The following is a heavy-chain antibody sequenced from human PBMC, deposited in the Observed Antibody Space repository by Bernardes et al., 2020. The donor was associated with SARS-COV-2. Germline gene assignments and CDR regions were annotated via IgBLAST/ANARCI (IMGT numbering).Heavy chain of an antibody. CDR1: GFRFSSYT. J-gene: IGHJ3*02. CDR3: AKDMLGMVPDAFDI. V-gene: IGHV3-23*01. CDR2: ISGSGGST. Sequence: GGSLRLSCAASGFRFSSYTMNWVRQAPGKGLEWVSGISGSGGSTYYADSVKGRFTISRDNSKNTVYLLMNSLRAEDTAVYYCAKDMLGMVPDAFDIWGQGTMVTVSS. D-gene: IGHD3-10*01.